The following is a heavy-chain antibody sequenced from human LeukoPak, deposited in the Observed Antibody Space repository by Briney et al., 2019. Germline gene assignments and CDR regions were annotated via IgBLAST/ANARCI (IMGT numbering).Heavy chain of an antibody. CDR2: INYRGST. J-gene: IGHJ4*02. V-gene: IGHV4-39*07. Sequence: SETLSLTCTVSNASISSNTYYRAWIRQPPGKGLEYIGSINYRGSTYYNPSLKSRVTISVDTSKNQFSLKLSSVTAADTAVYYCARGTAGSAGLPDYWGQGTLVTVSS. CDR3: ARGTAGSAGLPDY. D-gene: IGHD1-26*01. CDR1: NASISSNTYY.